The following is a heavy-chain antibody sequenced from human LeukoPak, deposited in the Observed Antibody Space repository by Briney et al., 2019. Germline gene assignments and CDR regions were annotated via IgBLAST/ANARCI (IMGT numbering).Heavy chain of an antibody. CDR1: GGSFSGYY. Sequence: SETLSLTCAVYGGSFSGYYWTWIRQPPGKGLEWIGEINHSGSTNYNPSLKSRVTMSVDTSQNQFSLNLSSVTAADTAVYYCARGGSSSWYGDAFDIWGQGTLVTVSS. J-gene: IGHJ3*02. CDR2: INHSGST. V-gene: IGHV4-34*01. CDR3: ARGGSSSWYGDAFDI. D-gene: IGHD6-13*01.